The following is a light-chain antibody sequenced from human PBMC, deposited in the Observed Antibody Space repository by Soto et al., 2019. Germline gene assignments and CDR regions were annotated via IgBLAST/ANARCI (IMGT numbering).Light chain of an antibody. CDR2: GAS. Sequence: EIVLTQSPGTLSLSPGERATLSCRASQSVTSTYLAWYQQKPGQAPRLLIYGASSRAIGIPDRFSGSVSGSDFILTINRMEPEDFAVDDCQHYGSSHTFGQGTRLEI. V-gene: IGKV3-20*01. CDR3: QHYGSSHT. J-gene: IGKJ5*01. CDR1: QSVTSTY.